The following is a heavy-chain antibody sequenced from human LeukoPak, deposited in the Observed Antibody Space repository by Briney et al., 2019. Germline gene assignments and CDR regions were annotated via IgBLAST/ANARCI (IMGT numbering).Heavy chain of an antibody. D-gene: IGHD3-10*01. V-gene: IGHV3-7*01. CDR1: GFIFNTYW. CDR3: AREIPEGFYGSGSDF. J-gene: IGHJ4*02. CDR2: INQDGGEK. Sequence: GGSLRLSCAASGFIFNTYWMSWVRQSPGKGLEWVANINQDGGEKSYVDSVKGRFTISRDNAKSSLFLQLNSLRVDDTAVYYCAREIPEGFYGSGSDFWGQGTLVTVAS.